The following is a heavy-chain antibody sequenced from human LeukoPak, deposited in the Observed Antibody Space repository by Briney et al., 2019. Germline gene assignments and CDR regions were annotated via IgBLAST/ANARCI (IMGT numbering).Heavy chain of an antibody. CDR2: IYTSGST. CDR3: ARQVATEPFRYYYYMDV. V-gene: IGHV4-4*09. J-gene: IGHJ6*03. D-gene: IGHD5-12*01. Sequence: SETLSLTCTVSGGSISSYYWSWIRQPPGKGREWIGYIYTSGSTNYYHSLQSRLTISVDTSKKQFSLKLSSVTAADTAVYYCARQVATEPFRYYYYMDVWGKGTTVTVSS. CDR1: GGSISSYY.